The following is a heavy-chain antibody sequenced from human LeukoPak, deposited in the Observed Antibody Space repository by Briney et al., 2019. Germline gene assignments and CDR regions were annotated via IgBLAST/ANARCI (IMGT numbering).Heavy chain of an antibody. Sequence: GGSLRLSCVASGFPFSSYWMAWVRQAPGKGLEWVANIKQDGSKKSYVDSVKGRFTISRDNAENSLYLQMNSLRAEDTAIYYCTRVGYIDEGIDYWGQGTLVTVSS. CDR3: TRVGYIDEGIDY. CDR2: IKQDGSKK. J-gene: IGHJ4*02. V-gene: IGHV3-7*04. D-gene: IGHD5-24*01. CDR1: GFPFSSYW.